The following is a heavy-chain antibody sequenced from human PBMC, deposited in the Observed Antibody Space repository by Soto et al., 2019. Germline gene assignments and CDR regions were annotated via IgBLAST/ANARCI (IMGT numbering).Heavy chain of an antibody. J-gene: IGHJ4*02. CDR3: ARGNRGAFDH. CDR2: IFYTGST. CDR1: GGSIHDYY. Sequence: QVQLQESGPGLVKPSQTLSLTCTVSGGSIHDYYWVWIRQPPGKGLEWIGSIFYTGSTDYNPSLKSRVTLSLATSKNQCSLNLSSVTAAGTAVYYCARGNRGAFDHWGQGDLVTVSS. V-gene: IGHV4-59*01.